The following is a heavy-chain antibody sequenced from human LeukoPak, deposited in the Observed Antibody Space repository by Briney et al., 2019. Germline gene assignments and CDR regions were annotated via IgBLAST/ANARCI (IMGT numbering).Heavy chain of an antibody. J-gene: IGHJ5*02. CDR2: ISSSSSYI. CDR1: GFTFSSYS. V-gene: IGHV3-21*01. D-gene: IGHD1-26*01. CDR3: ARESSWELNWFDP. Sequence: GGSLRLSCAASGFTFSSYSMNWVRQAPGKELEWVSSISSSSSYIYYADSVKGRFTVSGDNAKNSLYLQMNSLRAEDTAVYYCARESSWELNWFDPWGQGTLVTVSS.